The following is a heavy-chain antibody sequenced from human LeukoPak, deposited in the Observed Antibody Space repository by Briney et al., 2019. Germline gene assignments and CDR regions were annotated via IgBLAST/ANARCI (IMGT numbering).Heavy chain of an antibody. CDR2: IYSGGST. J-gene: IGHJ4*02. CDR1: GFTVSSNY. V-gene: IGHV3-53*01. D-gene: IGHD3-22*01. CDR3: TRAPDYDSTGYVDY. Sequence: PGGSLRLSCAASGFTVSSNYMSWVRQAPGKGLEWVSVIYSGGSTYYADSVKGRFTISRDNSRNTLYLQMNSLRAEDAAIYYCTRAPDYDSTGYVDYWGQGTLVTVSS.